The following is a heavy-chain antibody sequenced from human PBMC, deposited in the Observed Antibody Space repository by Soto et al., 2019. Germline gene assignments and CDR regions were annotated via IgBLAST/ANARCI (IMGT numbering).Heavy chain of an antibody. CDR3: AKERMGAGVRGYFDY. D-gene: IGHD3-10*01. CDR1: GFTFSSYG. Sequence: QVQLVESGGGVVQPGKSLRLSCAGSGFTFSSYGMDWVRQAPGKGLEWVAVISYDGSNKYYADSVKGRFTISRDNSKKTLYLQMSSLRADDTAVYYCAKERMGAGVRGYFDYWGQGTLVTVSS. V-gene: IGHV3-30*18. J-gene: IGHJ4*02. CDR2: ISYDGSNK.